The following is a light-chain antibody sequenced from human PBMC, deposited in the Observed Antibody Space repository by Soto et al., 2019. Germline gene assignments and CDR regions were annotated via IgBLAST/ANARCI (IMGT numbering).Light chain of an antibody. J-gene: IGLJ2*01. CDR1: SSDVGGYNY. CDR2: EVS. Sequence: QSVLTQPASVSGSPGQSITISCTGTSSDVGGYNYVSWYQQHPGKAPKVMIYEVSKRPSGVSNRFSGSKSGNTASLTISGLQAEDEADYYCCSNAGSYTHVVFGGGTKLTVL. V-gene: IGLV2-14*01. CDR3: CSNAGSYTHVV.